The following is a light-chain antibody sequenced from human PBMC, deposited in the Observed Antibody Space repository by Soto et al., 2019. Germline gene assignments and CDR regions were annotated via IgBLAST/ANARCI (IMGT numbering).Light chain of an antibody. CDR1: QPISNY. V-gene: IGKV1-39*01. CDR3: QQTHAVPLT. CDR2: GAS. Sequence: DVQMTQSPSSLSASVGDRVTITCRASQPISNYLNWYQQKAGEAPKVLIFGASSLQSGVPSKFGGSGYGTDFTLIINNLHPDDFASYYCQQTHAVPLTFGQGTRL. J-gene: IGKJ5*01.